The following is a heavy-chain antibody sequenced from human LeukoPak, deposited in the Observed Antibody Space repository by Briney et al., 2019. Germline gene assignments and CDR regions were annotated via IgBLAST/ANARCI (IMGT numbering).Heavy chain of an antibody. Sequence: SGGSLRLSCAGSGFTFSGFSMHWVRQTPGRGLEYVSAINSAGDRTYYADSVKGRFSISRDNSKNTLYLQMGNLRGEDMALYFCARIGMENFYDLWGQGTLVTVSA. CDR2: INSAGDRT. CDR3: ARIGMENFYDL. CDR1: GFTFSGFS. V-gene: IGHV3-64*02. J-gene: IGHJ5*02. D-gene: IGHD1-7*01.